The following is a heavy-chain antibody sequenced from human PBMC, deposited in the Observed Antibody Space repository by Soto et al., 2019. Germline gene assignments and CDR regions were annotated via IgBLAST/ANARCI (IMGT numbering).Heavy chain of an antibody. CDR3: ARASGDYNWYFDL. D-gene: IGHD4-17*01. J-gene: IGHJ2*01. Sequence: QVQLQESGPGLVKPSQTLSLTCTVSGGSISSGGYYWSWIRQHPGKGLEWIGYIYYSGSTYYNPSLKSRVTISVDTSKNQFSLKLSSVTAADTSGYYGARASGDYNWYFDLWGRGTLVTVSS. CDR2: IYYSGST. CDR1: GGSISSGGYY. V-gene: IGHV4-31*03.